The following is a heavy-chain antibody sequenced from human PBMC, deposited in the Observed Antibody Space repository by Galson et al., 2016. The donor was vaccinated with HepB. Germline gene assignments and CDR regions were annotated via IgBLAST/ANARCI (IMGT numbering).Heavy chain of an antibody. Sequence: SLRLSCAASGFTFNECAMSWVRQAPGKGLEWVAIISHDGSHKFYADSVKGRFTISRDNSRNTVYLEMNSLRAEDTAVYYCAKDRRPSNGDLLPADLWGQGTLVTVSS. D-gene: IGHD2-8*01. CDR2: ISHDGSHK. CDR1: GFTFNECA. J-gene: IGHJ5*02. CDR3: AKDRRPSNGDLLPADL. V-gene: IGHV3-30*18.